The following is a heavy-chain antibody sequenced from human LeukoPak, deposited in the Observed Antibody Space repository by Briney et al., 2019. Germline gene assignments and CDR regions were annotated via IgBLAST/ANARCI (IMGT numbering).Heavy chain of an antibody. J-gene: IGHJ4*02. V-gene: IGHV3-48*01. CDR1: GFTFSSYS. CDR3: AKDRVPYYFDY. Sequence: PGGSLRLSCAASGFTFSSYSMNWVRQAPGKGLEWVSYISSSSTIYYADSVKGRFTISRDNAKNSLYLQMNSLRAEDTAVYYCAKDRVPYYFDYWGQGTLVTVSS. CDR2: ISSSSTI.